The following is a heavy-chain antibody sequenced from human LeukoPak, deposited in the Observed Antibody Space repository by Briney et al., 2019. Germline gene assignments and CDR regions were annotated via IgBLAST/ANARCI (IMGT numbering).Heavy chain of an antibody. D-gene: IGHD3-9*01. V-gene: IGHV2-70*01. CDR2: IDWDDDK. J-gene: IGHJ3*02. Sequence: SGPTLVNPTQTLTLTCTFSGFSLSTSGMCVSWIRQPPGKALEWLALIDWDDDKYYSTSLKTRLTISKDTSKNQVVLTMTNMDPVDTATYYCAWVPLVILTGYSGFDIWGQGTMVTVSS. CDR1: GFSLSTSGMC. CDR3: AWVPLVILTGYSGFDI.